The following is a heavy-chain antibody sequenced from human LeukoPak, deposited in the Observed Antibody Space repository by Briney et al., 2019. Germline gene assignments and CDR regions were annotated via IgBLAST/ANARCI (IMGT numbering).Heavy chain of an antibody. J-gene: IGHJ4*02. D-gene: IGHD3-22*01. CDR3: ARDSNGFYYFNY. Sequence: SETLSLTCTVPGGSISSSSYYWGWIRQPPGKGLEWIGSIYYSGSTYYNPSLKSRVTISVDTSKNQFSLKLSSVTAADTALYYCARDSNGFYYFNYWGQGTLVTVSS. CDR2: IYYSGST. V-gene: IGHV4-39*02. CDR1: GGSISSSSYY.